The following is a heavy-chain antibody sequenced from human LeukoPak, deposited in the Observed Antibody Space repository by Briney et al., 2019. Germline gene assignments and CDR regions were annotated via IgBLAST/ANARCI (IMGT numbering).Heavy chain of an antibody. D-gene: IGHD2-8*01. V-gene: IGHV3-23*01. CDR1: GFTFSSYA. Sequence: SGGSPRLSCAASGFTFSSYAMSWVRQAPGKGLEWVSAISGSGGSTYYADSVKGRFTISRDNSKNTLYLQMNSLSAVDTAVYYCAKGSVVYCTNGVCYFDSWGQGTLVTVSS. J-gene: IGHJ4*02. CDR3: AKGSVVYCTNGVCYFDS. CDR2: ISGSGGST.